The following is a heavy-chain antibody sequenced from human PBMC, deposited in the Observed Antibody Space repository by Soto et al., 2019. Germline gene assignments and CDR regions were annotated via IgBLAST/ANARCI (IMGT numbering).Heavy chain of an antibody. V-gene: IGHV1-46*01. D-gene: IGHD6-13*01. CDR2: INPSGGST. CDR1: GYTFTSYY. CDR3: ARGSGGAAAGTSWWFDP. J-gene: IGHJ5*02. Sequence: ASVKVSCKASGYTFTSYYMHWVRQAPGQGLEWMGIINPSGGSTSYAQKFQGRVTMTRDTSTSTVSMELSSLRSEDTAVYYCARGSGGAAAGTSWWFDPWGQGTLVTVSS.